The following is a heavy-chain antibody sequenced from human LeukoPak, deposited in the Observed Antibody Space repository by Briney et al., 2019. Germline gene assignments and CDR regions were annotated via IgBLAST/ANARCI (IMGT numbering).Heavy chain of an antibody. J-gene: IGHJ6*02. CDR1: GFTFSSYA. V-gene: IGHV3-23*01. Sequence: GGSLRLSCAASGFTFSSYAMSWVRQAPGKGLEWVSAISGSGGSTYYADSVKGRFTISRDNSKNTLYLQMNGLRAEDTAVYYCAKGVAAVIYRVGMDVWGQGTTVTVSS. D-gene: IGHD6-13*01. CDR3: AKGVAAVIYRVGMDV. CDR2: ISGSGGST.